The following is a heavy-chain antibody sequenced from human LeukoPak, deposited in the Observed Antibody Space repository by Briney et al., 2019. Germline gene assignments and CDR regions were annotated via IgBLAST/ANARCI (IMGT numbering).Heavy chain of an antibody. D-gene: IGHD3-9*01. J-gene: IGHJ4*02. V-gene: IGHV3-23*01. CDR3: AMWGDFDILTGYYVSDF. Sequence: GASLRLSRAASGFIFRNYAMSWVRQAPGKGLEWVSAITGSGDTTYYADSVKGRFTISRDNSKNTLYVEMNTLRAEDTAVYYCAMWGDFDILTGYYVSDFWGQGTLVTVSS. CDR1: GFIFRNYA. CDR2: ITGSGDTT.